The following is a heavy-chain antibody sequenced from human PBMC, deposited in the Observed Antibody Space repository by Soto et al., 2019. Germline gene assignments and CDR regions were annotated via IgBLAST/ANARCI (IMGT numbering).Heavy chain of an antibody. V-gene: IGHV4-61*01. CDR1: GGSVSSGSYY. D-gene: IGHD4-17*01. Sequence: QVQLQESGPGLVKPSETLSLTCTVSGGSVSSGSYYWSWIRQPPGKGLEWIGYIYYSGSTNYNPSLKSRVTISVDTSKNQFSLKLRSVIAADTAVYYCARWLWDYGLGYWGQGTLVTVSS. CDR3: ARWLWDYGLGY. CDR2: IYYSGST. J-gene: IGHJ4*02.